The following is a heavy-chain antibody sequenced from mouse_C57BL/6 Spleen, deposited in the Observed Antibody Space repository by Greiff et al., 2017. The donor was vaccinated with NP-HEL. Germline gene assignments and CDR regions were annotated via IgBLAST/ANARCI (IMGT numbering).Heavy chain of an antibody. J-gene: IGHJ1*03. V-gene: IGHV1-55*01. CDR3: ASGNYWYFDV. Sequence: QVQLQQPGAELVKPGASVKMSCKASGFTFTSYWITWVKQRPGQGLEWIGDIYPGSGSTNYNEKFKSKATLTVDTSSSTAYMQLSSLTSEDSAVYYCASGNYWYFDVWGTGTTVTVSS. CDR1: GFTFTSYW. CDR2: IYPGSGST. D-gene: IGHD1-1*01.